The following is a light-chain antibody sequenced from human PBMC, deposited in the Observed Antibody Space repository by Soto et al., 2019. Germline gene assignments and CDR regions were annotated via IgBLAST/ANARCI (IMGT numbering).Light chain of an antibody. CDR3: QQGYSTLT. Sequence: DIQMTQSPSSVSASVGDTVTITCRASQNINSFLNWYQQKPGQAPNLLIYAASTLQSGVPSRFSGSGSGTHFTLTITSLQPEDFATYYCQQGYSTLTFGGGTKVDI. V-gene: IGKV1-39*01. J-gene: IGKJ4*01. CDR1: QNINSF. CDR2: AAS.